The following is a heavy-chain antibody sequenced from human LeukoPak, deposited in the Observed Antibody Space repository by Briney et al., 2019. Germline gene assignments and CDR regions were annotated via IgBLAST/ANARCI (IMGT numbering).Heavy chain of an antibody. J-gene: IGHJ4*02. CDR1: GGSFSGYY. CDR3: ARGGTAARLAN. Sequence: SETLSLTCAVYGGSFSGYYCTWLRQPPGKGLEWIGEISLSGINTYNPSLKSRATISLDTSNSQFSLNLSSVTAADTAMYYCARGGTAARLANWGQGTPVTVSS. V-gene: IGHV4-34*01. D-gene: IGHD6-6*01. CDR2: ISLSGIN.